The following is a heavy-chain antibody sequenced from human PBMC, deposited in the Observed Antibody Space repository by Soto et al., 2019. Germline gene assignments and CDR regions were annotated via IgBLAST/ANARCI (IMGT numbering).Heavy chain of an antibody. D-gene: IGHD5-12*01. V-gene: IGHV3-21*01. CDR2: ISSSSSYI. Sequence: GGSLRLSCAASGFTFSSYSMNWVRQAPGKGLEWVSSISSSSSYIYYADSVKGRFTISRDNAKNSLYLQMNSLRAEDTAVYYCARDLQKSDEYSGYDEVYLAYWGQGTLVTVSS. J-gene: IGHJ4*02. CDR3: ARDLQKSDEYSGYDEVYLAY. CDR1: GFTFSSYS.